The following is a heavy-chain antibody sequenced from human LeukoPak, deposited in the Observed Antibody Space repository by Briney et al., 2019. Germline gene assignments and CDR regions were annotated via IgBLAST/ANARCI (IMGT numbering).Heavy chain of an antibody. CDR3: AAYGSDYGRFDP. D-gene: IGHD6-25*01. V-gene: IGHV4-59*08. CDR2: IHSSGNT. J-gene: IGHJ5*02. CDR1: GGSMSTFY. Sequence: SETLSLTCTVSGGSMSTFYWGWIRQPPGKGLEWIGYIHSSGNTNYNTSLKSRVTVSVDTPKNQFSLKLTSVTAADTAVYYCAAYGSDYGRFDPWGQGTRVTVSS.